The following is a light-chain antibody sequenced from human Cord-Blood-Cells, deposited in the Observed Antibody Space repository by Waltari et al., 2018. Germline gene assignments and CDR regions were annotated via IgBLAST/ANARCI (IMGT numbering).Light chain of an antibody. Sequence: QSALTQPRSVSGSPGQSVTISCPGPSSDVVGYNYVSWYQQHPGKAPKPMIYDVSKRPSGVPDRFSGSKSGNTASLTISGLQAEDEADYYCCSYAGSYTYVFGTGTKVTVL. CDR1: SSDVVGYNY. CDR2: DVS. J-gene: IGLJ1*01. CDR3: CSYAGSYTYV. V-gene: IGLV2-11*01.